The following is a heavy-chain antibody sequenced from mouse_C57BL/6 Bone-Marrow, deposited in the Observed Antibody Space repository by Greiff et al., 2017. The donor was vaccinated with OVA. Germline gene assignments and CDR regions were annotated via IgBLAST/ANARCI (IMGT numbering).Heavy chain of an antibody. V-gene: IGHV2-4*01. D-gene: IGHD1-1*01. J-gene: IGHJ3*01. Sequence: VQLQQSGPGLVQPSQSLSITCTVSGFSLTSYGVHWVRQPPGKGLEWLGVIWSGGSTDYNAAFISRLSISKDNSKSQVFFKMNSLQADDTAIYYCAKTSYYDGPSELAYWGQGTLVTVSA. CDR2: IWSGGST. CDR3: AKTSYYDGPSELAY. CDR1: GFSLTSYG.